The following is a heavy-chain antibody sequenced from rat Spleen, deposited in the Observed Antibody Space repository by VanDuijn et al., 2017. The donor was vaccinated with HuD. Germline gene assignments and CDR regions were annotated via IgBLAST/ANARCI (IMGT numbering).Heavy chain of an antibody. Sequence: EVQLQESGPGLVKPSQSLSLTCSVTGYSITSNYWGWIRKFPGNKMEWMGYISYSGSTSYNPSLKSRISITRDTSKNQFFLQLNSVTTEDTATYYCARSLYYYDGSSPTDYWGQGVMVTVSS. J-gene: IGHJ2*01. V-gene: IGHV3-1*01. CDR1: GYSITSNY. CDR3: ARSLYYYDGSSPTDY. CDR2: ISYSGST. D-gene: IGHD1-12*02.